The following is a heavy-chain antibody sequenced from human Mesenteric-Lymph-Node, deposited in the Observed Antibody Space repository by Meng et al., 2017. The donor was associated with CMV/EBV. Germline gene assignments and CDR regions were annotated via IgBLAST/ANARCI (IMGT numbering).Heavy chain of an antibody. CDR1: GFTFSSYA. J-gene: IGHJ6*02. D-gene: IGHD3-22*01. Sequence: GESLKISCAASGFTFSSYAMSWVRQAPGKGLEWVSSISGSGGVTYYADSVKGRFTISRDNSKNTLYLQMNSLRVEDTAVYYCAKEQPYYYDTSGYQVWGMDVWGQGTTVTVSS. CDR3: AKEQPYYYDTSGYQVWGMDV. V-gene: IGHV3-23*01. CDR2: ISGSGGVT.